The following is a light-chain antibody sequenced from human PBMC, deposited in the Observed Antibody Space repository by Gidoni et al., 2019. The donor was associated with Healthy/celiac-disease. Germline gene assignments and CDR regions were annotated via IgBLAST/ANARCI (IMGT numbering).Light chain of an antibody. CDR1: SSDVGGYNY. J-gene: IGLJ1*01. CDR2: EVS. V-gene: IGLV2-14*01. CDR3: SSYTSSSTQV. Sequence: QSALTHPSTVSASAGQSITISCTGTSSDVGGYNYVSWYQQHPGKAPKLMIYEVSNRPSGVSNRFSGSKSGNTASLTISGLQAEDEADYYCSSYTSSSTQVFGTGTKVTVL.